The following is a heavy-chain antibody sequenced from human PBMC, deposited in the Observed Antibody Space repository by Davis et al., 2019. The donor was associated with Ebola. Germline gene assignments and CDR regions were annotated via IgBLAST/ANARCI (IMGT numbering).Heavy chain of an antibody. CDR2: ISSSSSYI. Sequence: GESLKISCTASGFTFGDYAMSWVRQAPGKGLEWVSSISSSSSYIYYADSVKGRFTISRDNAKNTLYLQMNSLRAEDTAVYYCARDRAIFGVADYWGQGTLVTVSS. CDR1: GFTFGDYA. CDR3: ARDRAIFGVADY. V-gene: IGHV3-21*01. D-gene: IGHD3-3*01. J-gene: IGHJ4*02.